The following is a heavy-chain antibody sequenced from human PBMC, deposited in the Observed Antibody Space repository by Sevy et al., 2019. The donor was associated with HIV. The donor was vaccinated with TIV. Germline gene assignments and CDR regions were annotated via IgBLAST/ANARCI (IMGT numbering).Heavy chain of an antibody. V-gene: IGHV3-7*03. CDR1: GFTFNNFW. J-gene: IGHJ4*01. Sequence: GGSLRLSCVASGFTFNNFWMAWVRQAPGKGLEWFANIKPDGSESNYVGSVKGRFTISRDNAKNPLYLQMNSLTAEDTAVYCGAGEVGWGYFDYWGQGTLVTVSS. CDR3: AGEVGWGYFDY. CDR2: IKPDGSES. D-gene: IGHD1-26*01.